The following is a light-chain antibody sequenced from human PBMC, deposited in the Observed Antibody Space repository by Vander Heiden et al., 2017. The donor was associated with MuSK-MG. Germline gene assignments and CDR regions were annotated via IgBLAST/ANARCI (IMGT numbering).Light chain of an antibody. CDR2: DAS. V-gene: IGKV3-11*01. J-gene: IGKJ4*01. CDR3: QQRSNWLT. CDR1: QSVSSY. Sequence: VLTQSPPPLSLSPGERATHASRASQSVSSYLARYQQKPGQAPRLLIYDASNRATGIPARCSGSGSGTDFTLTISSLEPEDFAVYYCQQRSNWLTFGGGTKVEIK.